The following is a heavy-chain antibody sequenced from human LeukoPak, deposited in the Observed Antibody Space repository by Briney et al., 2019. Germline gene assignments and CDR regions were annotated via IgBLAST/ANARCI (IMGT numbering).Heavy chain of an antibody. D-gene: IGHD6-19*01. J-gene: IGHJ4*02. CDR2: ISSSSSYI. CDR3: ARDSGWYYFDY. CDR1: GFTFSSYW. Sequence: GGSLRLSCAASGFTFSSYWMNWVRQAPGKGLEWVSSISSSSSYIYYADSVKGRFTISRDNAKNSLYLQMNSLRAEDTAVYYCARDSGWYYFDYWGQGTLVTVSS. V-gene: IGHV3-21*01.